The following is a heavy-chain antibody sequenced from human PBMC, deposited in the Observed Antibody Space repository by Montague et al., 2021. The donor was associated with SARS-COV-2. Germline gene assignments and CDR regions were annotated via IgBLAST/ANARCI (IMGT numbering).Heavy chain of an antibody. CDR2: INSDGGIT. CDR1: GFTFSSYW. J-gene: IGHJ3*02. D-gene: IGHD2/OR15-2a*01. CDR3: AKGGFYRFDAFDT. V-gene: IGHV3-74*01. Sequence: SLRLSCAASGFTFSSYWMHWVRQAPGKGLVWVSYINSDGGITHYADSVKGRFTISRDNAKSTLYLQMNNLRAEDTAVYYCAKGGFYRFDAFDTWGQGTIVTVSS.